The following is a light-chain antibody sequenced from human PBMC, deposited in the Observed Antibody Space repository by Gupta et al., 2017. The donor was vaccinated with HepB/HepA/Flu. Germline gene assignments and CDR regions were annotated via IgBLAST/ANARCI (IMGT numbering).Light chain of an antibody. CDR1: HGITND. CDR2: EAS. V-gene: IGKV1-17*01. J-gene: IGKJ2*01. Sequence: DIQMTQSPSSLSASVGDRVTITCRASHGITNDLGWFQQKPGKAPKRLIYEASSLEGGVPSRFSGSGSDTEFTLTISSLQPEDFAIYYCRHQDIFPFPFGQGTKLDIK. CDR3: RHQDIFPFP.